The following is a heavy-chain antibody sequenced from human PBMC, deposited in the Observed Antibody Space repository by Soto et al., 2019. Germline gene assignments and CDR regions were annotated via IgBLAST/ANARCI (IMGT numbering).Heavy chain of an antibody. CDR3: AKDRGWSSADLDY. D-gene: IGHD6-19*01. CDR2: ISYDGSKK. Sequence: QVQLVESGGGVVQPGRSLRLSCAASGFTFSSFGMHWVRQVPGKGLEWVALISYDGSKKYYADSVKGRFTISRDKYKNTLYLQMNCLRVDDTAVYYCAKDRGWSSADLDYWGQGNLVTVSS. CDR1: GFTFSSFG. J-gene: IGHJ4*02. V-gene: IGHV3-30*18.